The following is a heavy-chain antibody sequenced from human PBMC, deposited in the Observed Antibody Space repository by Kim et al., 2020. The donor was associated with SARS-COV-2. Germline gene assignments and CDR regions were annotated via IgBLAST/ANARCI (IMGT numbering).Heavy chain of an antibody. V-gene: IGHV3-30*18. CDR1: GFTFSSYG. CDR2: ISYDGSNK. Sequence: GGSLRLSCAASGFTFSSYGMHWVRQAPGKGLEWVAVISYDGSNKYYADSVKGRFTISRDNSKNTLYLQMNSLRAEDTAVYYCAKGSQQWPFDAFDIWGQG. CDR3: AKGSQQWPFDAFDI. D-gene: IGHD6-19*01. J-gene: IGHJ3*02.